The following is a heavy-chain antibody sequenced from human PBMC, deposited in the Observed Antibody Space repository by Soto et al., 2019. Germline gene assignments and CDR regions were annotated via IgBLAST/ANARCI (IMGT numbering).Heavy chain of an antibody. CDR1: GYTFTSYA. V-gene: IGHV1-3*01. CDR2: INAGNGNT. J-gene: IGHJ5*02. Sequence: ASVKVSCKASGYTFTSYAMHWVRQAPGQRLEWMGWINAGNGNTKYSQKFQGRVTITRDTSASTAYMELSSLRSEDTAVYYFARDVAHCSSTSCYAGDWFDPWGQGTLVTV. D-gene: IGHD2-2*01. CDR3: ARDVAHCSSTSCYAGDWFDP.